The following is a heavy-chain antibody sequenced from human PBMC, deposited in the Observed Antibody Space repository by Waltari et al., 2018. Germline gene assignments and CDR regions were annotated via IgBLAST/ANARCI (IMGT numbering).Heavy chain of an antibody. CDR2: ISVGSATI. CDR1: GFTFSFYD. J-gene: IGHJ6*02. D-gene: IGHD3-10*01. CDR3: ARAGEFRSYYYAMDV. Sequence: EVQLVESGGGLVQSGGSLRLHCATSGFTFSFYDMHWVRQAPGKGLEWLSYISVGSATIYYADSVKGRFSISRDDARNSLFLEINSLRAEDSAVYYCARAGEFRSYYYAMDVWGQGTAVSVSS. V-gene: IGHV3-48*03.